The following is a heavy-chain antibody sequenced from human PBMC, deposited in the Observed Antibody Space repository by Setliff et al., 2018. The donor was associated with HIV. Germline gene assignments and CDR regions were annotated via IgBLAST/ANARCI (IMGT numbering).Heavy chain of an antibody. J-gene: IGHJ3*02. CDR3: AKELVWNDVFVI. Sequence: QPGGSLRLSCAASGFTFSSYAMSWVRQAPGKGLEWVSTISTSGADTYDAHSMKGRFTISRDNSKNTVYLQMNSLRAEDTAIYYCAKELVWNDVFVIWGQGTMVTVSS. D-gene: IGHD1-1*01. V-gene: IGHV3-23*01. CDR2: ISTSGADT. CDR1: GFTFSSYA.